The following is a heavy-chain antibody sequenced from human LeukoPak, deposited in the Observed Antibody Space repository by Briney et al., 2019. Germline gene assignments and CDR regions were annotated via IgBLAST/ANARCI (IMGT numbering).Heavy chain of an antibody. CDR2: ISWNSGSI. D-gene: IGHD3-10*01. J-gene: IGHJ3*02. CDR1: GFTFDDYA. Sequence: PGGSLRLSYAASGFTFDDYAMHWVRQAPGKGLEWVSGISWNSGSIGYADSVKGRFTISRDNAKNSLYLQMNSLRAEDTALYYCAKDYGSGSYPDAFDIWGQGTMVTVSS. V-gene: IGHV3-9*01. CDR3: AKDYGSGSYPDAFDI.